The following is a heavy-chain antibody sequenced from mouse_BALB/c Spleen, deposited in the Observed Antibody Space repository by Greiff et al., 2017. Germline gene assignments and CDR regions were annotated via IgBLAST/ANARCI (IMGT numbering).Heavy chain of an antibody. Sequence: EAGGGLVQPKGSLKLPCAASGFTFNTNAMNWVRQAPGKGLEWVARIRSKSNNYATYYADSVKDRFTISRDDSQSMLYLQMNNLKTEDTAMYYCVLTDFAYWGQGTLVTVSA. J-gene: IGHJ3*01. V-gene: IGHV10S3*01. CDR1: GFTFNTNA. D-gene: IGHD4-1*01. CDR3: VLTDFAY. CDR2: IRSKSNNYAT.